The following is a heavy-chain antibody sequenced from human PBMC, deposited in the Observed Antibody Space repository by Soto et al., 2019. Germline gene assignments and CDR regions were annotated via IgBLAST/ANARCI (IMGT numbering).Heavy chain of an antibody. V-gene: IGHV5-51*01. J-gene: IGHJ4*02. CDR2: IYPGDSET. CDR1: GYNFTTFW. Sequence: ASGYNFTTFWIGWVRQMPGKGLEWMGIIYPGDSETKYSPDFEGQVTISADRSTNTAYLQWRSLRASDTAMYYCARLGFPGAIYFDSWGLGTLVTVSS. CDR3: ARLGFPGAIYFDS.